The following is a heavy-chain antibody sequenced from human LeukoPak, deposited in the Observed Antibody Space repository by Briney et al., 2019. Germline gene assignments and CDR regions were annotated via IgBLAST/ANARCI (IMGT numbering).Heavy chain of an antibody. V-gene: IGHV3-69-1*02. CDR1: GFTFNTYG. Sequence: GGSLRLSCAASGFTFNTYGMTWVRQAPGKGLQWVSTIGSDGYIYYADSVKGRFTISRDNAKNSLYLQMNSLRAEDTAVYYCAELGITMIGGIWGKGTTVTISS. CDR3: AELGITMIGGI. D-gene: IGHD3-10*02. CDR2: IGSDGYI. J-gene: IGHJ6*04.